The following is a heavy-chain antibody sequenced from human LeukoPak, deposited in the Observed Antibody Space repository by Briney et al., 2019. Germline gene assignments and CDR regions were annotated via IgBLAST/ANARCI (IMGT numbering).Heavy chain of an antibody. CDR2: IYHSGST. CDR3: ARSSYYYDSSGYYYYYYGMDV. D-gene: IGHD3-22*01. Sequence: PSQTPSLTCAVSGGSISSGGYSWSWIRQPPGKGLEWIGYIYHSGSTYYNPSLKSRVTISVDRSKNQFSLKLSSVTAADTAVYYCARSSYYYDSSGYYYYYYGMDVWGQGTTVTVSS. V-gene: IGHV4-30-2*01. CDR1: GGSISSGGYS. J-gene: IGHJ6*02.